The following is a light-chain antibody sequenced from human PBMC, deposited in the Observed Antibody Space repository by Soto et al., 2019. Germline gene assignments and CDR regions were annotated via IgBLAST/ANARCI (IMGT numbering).Light chain of an antibody. J-gene: IGKJ5*01. CDR1: QSVRTS. CDR3: QQRNVWPPIT. V-gene: IGKV3-11*01. CDR2: DAS. Sequence: VLTQSPATLSLSPGERATLSWNASQSVRTSLAWYQHKPGQAPRLVLYDASLRANGVPARFGGSGSGTDLTLTINTLEPEDFAVYYCQQRNVWPPITFGQGTRLEIK.